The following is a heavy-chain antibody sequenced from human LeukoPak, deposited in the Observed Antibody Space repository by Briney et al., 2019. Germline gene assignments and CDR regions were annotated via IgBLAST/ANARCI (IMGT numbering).Heavy chain of an antibody. CDR2: IIPIFGTA. CDR1: GNSISNYA. V-gene: IGHV1-69*13. D-gene: IGHD3-16*01. J-gene: IGHJ6*02. Sequence: SVKVSFTASGNSISNYAVSWVRQAPGQGFEWMGGIIPIFGTADYAQKFQGRVTITADQSTGTTYMALSSLKSEDTATYYCTTRACHAGGCSSSFYYYYGLHFWGQGTTVSVSS. CDR3: TTRACHAGGCSSSFYYYYGLHF.